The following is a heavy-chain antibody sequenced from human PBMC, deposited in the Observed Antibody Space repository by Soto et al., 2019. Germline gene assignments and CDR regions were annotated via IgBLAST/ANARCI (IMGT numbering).Heavy chain of an antibody. CDR2: ITGSGDIT. D-gene: IGHD3-9*01. CDR1: GFTFTFYA. CDR3: VRDRGNFDWPPLGYFDL. Sequence: EVQLLESGGGLVQPGGSLRLSCAASGFTFTFYAMSWVRQAPGKGLQWVSGITGSGDITYYADSVKDRFTISRDNSKNTLYLQMNSLRAEDTAVYYCVRDRGNFDWPPLGYFDLWGQGTLVTVSS. J-gene: IGHJ4*02. V-gene: IGHV3-23*01.